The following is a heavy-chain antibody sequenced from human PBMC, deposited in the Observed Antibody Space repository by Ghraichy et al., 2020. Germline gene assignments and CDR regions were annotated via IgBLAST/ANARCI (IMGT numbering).Heavy chain of an antibody. V-gene: IGHV3-21*01. CDR1: GFTFSSYS. Sequence: GGSLRLSCAASGFTFSSYSMNWVRQAPGKGLEWVSSISSSSSYIYYADSVKGRFTISRDNAKNSLYLQMNSLRAEDTAVYYCARDHRWTSHCLPYWGQGTLVTVSS. J-gene: IGHJ4*02. D-gene: IGHD2-2*01. CDR3: ARDHRWTSHCLPY. CDR2: ISSSSSYI.